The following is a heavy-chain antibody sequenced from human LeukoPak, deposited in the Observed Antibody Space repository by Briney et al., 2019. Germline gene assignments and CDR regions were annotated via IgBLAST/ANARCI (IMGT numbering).Heavy chain of an antibody. Sequence: GGSLRLSCVASGLPIADYAMHWVRQAPGKGLEWVSLISGDGVSTFYADSVKGRFSISRDNSKNSLSLEMNSLRTEDTAMYYCARESGKFDYWGQGTLVAVSS. CDR1: GLPIADYA. V-gene: IGHV3-43*02. J-gene: IGHJ4*02. CDR3: ARESGKFDY. CDR2: ISGDGVST.